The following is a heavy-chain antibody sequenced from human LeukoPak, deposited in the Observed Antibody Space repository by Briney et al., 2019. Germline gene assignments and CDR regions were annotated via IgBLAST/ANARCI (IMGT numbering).Heavy chain of an antibody. CDR3: TREARVGNWFDP. CDR2: INPDNGGT. J-gene: IGHJ5*02. CDR1: GYTFTDYY. V-gene: IGHV1-2*02. D-gene: IGHD2-2*01. Sequence: ASVKVSCRASGYTFTDYYIHWVRQAPGQGLEWMGWINPDNGGTNYQGRVTMTRDTSIRTVYMDLSRLRSDDTAVCYCTREARVGNWFDPWGQGTQVTVSS.